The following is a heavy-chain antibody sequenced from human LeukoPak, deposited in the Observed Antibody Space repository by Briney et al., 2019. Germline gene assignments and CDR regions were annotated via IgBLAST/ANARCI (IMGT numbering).Heavy chain of an antibody. CDR1: GFTFDDYA. D-gene: IGHD3-10*02. V-gene: IGHV3-9*01. J-gene: IGHJ6*04. Sequence: PGGSLRLSCAASGFTFDDYAMHWVRQVPGKGLEWVSGITWKSDSVGYADSVEGRFTISRDNAKNSLYLQMNSLRAEETAVYYCAELGITMIGGVWGKGTTVTISS. CDR3: AELGITMIGGV. CDR2: ITWKSDSV.